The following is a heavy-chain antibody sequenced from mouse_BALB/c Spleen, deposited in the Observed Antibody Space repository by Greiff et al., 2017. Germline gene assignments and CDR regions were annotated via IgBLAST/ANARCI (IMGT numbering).Heavy chain of an antibody. V-gene: IGHV8-8*01. CDR1: GFSLSTSGMS. J-gene: IGHJ2*01. CDR3: ARTAPYYYFDY. Sequence: QVTLKESGPGILQPSQTLSLTCSFSGFSLSTSGMSVGWIRQPSGKGLEWLAHIWWNDDKYYNPALKSRLTISKDTSNNQVFLKIASVVTADTATYYCARTAPYYYFDYWGQGTTLTVSS. CDR2: IWWNDDK. D-gene: IGHD2-10*01.